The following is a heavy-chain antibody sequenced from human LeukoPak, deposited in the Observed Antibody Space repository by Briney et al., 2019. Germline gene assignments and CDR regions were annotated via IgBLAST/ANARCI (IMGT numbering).Heavy chain of an antibody. CDR1: GASVTSGGYY. CDR2: IYYSGST. V-gene: IGHV4-31*03. D-gene: IGHD6-13*01. CDR3: ARATGGAAAADCYP. J-gene: IGHJ5*02. Sequence: SETLSLTCTVSGASVTSGGYYWRWIRQHPGKGLEWIGSIYYSGSTYYNPSLQSRVSISIDTSKNQLSLKLSSVTAADTAVYYCARATGGAAAADCYPWGQGTLVSVSS.